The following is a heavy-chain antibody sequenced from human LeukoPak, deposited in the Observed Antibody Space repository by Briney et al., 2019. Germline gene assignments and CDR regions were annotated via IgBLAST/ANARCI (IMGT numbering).Heavy chain of an antibody. D-gene: IGHD6-13*01. CDR2: IYPGESDT. V-gene: IGHV5-51*01. Sequence: GESLKISCKGSGYSFTSYWIGWVGQMPGKGREWMGIIYPGESDTRYSPSFQGQVTISADKSISTAYLQWSSLKASGTAMYYCARGYGIAEIHFDYWGQGTLVTVSS. CDR3: ARGYGIAEIHFDY. CDR1: GYSFTSYW. J-gene: IGHJ4*02.